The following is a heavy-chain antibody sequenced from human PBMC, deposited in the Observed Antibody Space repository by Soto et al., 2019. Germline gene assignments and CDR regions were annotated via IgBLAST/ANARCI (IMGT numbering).Heavy chain of an antibody. D-gene: IGHD6-19*01. CDR3: AKGTSSGWRYYYYMDV. V-gene: IGHV3-33*03. CDR2: IWYDGSNK. CDR1: GFTFSSYG. J-gene: IGHJ6*03. Sequence: SLRLSCAASGFTFSSYGMHWVRQAPGKGLEWVAVIWYDGSNKYYADSVKGRFTISRDNAKNSLYLQMNSLRAEDTALYYCAKGTSSGWRYYYYMDVWGKGTTVTVSS.